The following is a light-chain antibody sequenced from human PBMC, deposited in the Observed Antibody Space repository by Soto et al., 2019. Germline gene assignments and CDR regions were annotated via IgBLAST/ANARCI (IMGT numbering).Light chain of an antibody. CDR2: DAS. CDR3: QQCDQLPLT. J-gene: IGKJ4*01. V-gene: IGKV1-33*01. Sequence: DIRMTQSPSSLSASVGDRVTITCQASQDISNCLNWYQQKPGKAPKLLIYDASKLETGVPSRFSGSGSATDFTLTISSLQAEDIARYYCQQCDQLPLTFGGGTKVEIK. CDR1: QDISNC.